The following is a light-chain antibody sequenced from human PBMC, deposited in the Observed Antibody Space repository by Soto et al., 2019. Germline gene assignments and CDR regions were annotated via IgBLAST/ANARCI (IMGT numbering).Light chain of an antibody. CDR2: SND. CDR1: NSNIGSNV. J-gene: IGLJ2*01. V-gene: IGLV1-44*01. Sequence: QSVLTQPPSASGTPGQRVTISCSGSNSNIGSNVVNWYQQLPGTAPKLLIYSNDQRPSGVPDRFAGSKSGTSASLAISGLQSDDEADYYCAARDDSLNGPVFGGGTTLTVL. CDR3: AARDDSLNGPV.